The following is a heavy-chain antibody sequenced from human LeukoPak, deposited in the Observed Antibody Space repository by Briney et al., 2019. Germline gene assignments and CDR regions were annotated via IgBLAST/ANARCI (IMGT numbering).Heavy chain of an antibody. CDR3: ARGQYSYGSYFDY. V-gene: IGHV4-34*01. J-gene: IGHJ4*02. D-gene: IGHD5-18*01. Sequence: PSETLSLTCAVYGGSFSGYYWSWIRQPPGKGLEWIGEINHSGSTNYNPSLKSRVTISVDTSKNQFSLKLSSVTAADTAVYYCARGQYSYGSYFDYWGQGTLATVSS. CDR1: GGSFSGYY. CDR2: INHSGST.